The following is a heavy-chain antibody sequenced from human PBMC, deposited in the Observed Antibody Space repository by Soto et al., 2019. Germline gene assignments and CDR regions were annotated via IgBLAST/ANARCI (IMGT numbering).Heavy chain of an antibody. D-gene: IGHD3-10*01. J-gene: IGHJ4*02. CDR3: TTDRFVLVWFGTDY. V-gene: IGHV3-15*07. CDR1: GFTFSNAW. CDR2: IKSKTDGGTT. Sequence: EVQLVESGGGLVKPGGSLRLSCAASGFTFSNAWMNWVRQAPGKGLEWVGRIKSKTDGGTTDYAAPVKGRFTISRDDSKNTLYLQLNSLKTEDTAVYCCTTDRFVLVWFGTDYWGQGTLVTVSS.